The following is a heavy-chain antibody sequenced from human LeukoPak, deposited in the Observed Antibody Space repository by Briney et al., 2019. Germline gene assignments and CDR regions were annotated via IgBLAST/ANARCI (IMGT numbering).Heavy chain of an antibody. CDR1: GGSISSYY. V-gene: IGHV4-59*01. J-gene: IGHJ3*02. CDR2: IYYSGST. CDR3: ARSYYYDSRGAFDI. Sequence: PSETLSLTCTVSGGSISSYYWSWIRQPPGKGLEWTGYIYYSGSTNYNPSLKSRVTISVDTSKNQFSLKLSSVTAADTAVYYCARSYYYDSRGAFDIWGQGTMVTVSS. D-gene: IGHD3-22*01.